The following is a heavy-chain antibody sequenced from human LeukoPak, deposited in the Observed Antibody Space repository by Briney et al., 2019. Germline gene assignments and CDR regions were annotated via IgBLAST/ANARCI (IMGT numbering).Heavy chain of an antibody. CDR3: ARGATVVAATQYFDY. CDR1: GGSFSGYY. V-gene: IGHV4-34*01. CDR2: INHSGST. J-gene: IGHJ4*02. D-gene: IGHD2-15*01. Sequence: PSETLSLTCAVYGGSFSGYYWGWTRHPPGKGLEWIGEINHSGSTNYNPSLKSRVTISVDTSKNQFSLKLSSVTAADTAVYYCARGATVVAATQYFDYWGQGTLVTVSS.